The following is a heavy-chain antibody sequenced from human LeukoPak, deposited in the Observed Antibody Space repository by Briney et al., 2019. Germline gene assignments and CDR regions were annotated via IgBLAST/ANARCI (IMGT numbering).Heavy chain of an antibody. CDR3: ARDGAVTYYYYGMDV. V-gene: IGHV4-34*01. CDR2: INHSGST. D-gene: IGHD6-19*01. Sequence: SETLSLTCAVYGGSFSGYYWSWIRQPPGKGLEWIGEINHSGSTNYNPSLKSRVTISVDTSKNQFSLKLSSVTAADTAVYYCARDGAVTYYYYGMDVWGQGTTITVSS. CDR1: GGSFSGYY. J-gene: IGHJ6*02.